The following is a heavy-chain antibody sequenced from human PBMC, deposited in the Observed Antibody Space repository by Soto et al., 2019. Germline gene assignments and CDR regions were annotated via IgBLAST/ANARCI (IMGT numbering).Heavy chain of an antibody. V-gene: IGHV5-51*01. CDR3: ARQISGRTYYFDY. Sequence: SGYSFTSYWIGWVRQMPGKGLEWMGIIYPGDSDTRYSPSFQGQVTISADKSISTAYLQWSSLKASDTAMYYCARQISGRTYYFDYWGQGTLVTVSS. CDR1: GYSFTSYW. CDR2: IYPGDSDT. D-gene: IGHD6-19*01. J-gene: IGHJ4*02.